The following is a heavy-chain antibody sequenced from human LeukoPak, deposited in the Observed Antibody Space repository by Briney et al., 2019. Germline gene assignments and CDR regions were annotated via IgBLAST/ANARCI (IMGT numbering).Heavy chain of an antibody. Sequence: SETLSLTCAVSGGSISSSNWWSWVRQPPGKGLEWIGEVYHSGSTNYNPSLKSRVTISVDKSKNQFSLKLSSVTAADTAVYYCASWSDYYDSSGNYWGQGTLVTVSS. D-gene: IGHD3-22*01. CDR1: GGSISSSNW. V-gene: IGHV4-4*02. CDR3: ASWSDYYDSSGNY. CDR2: VYHSGST. J-gene: IGHJ4*02.